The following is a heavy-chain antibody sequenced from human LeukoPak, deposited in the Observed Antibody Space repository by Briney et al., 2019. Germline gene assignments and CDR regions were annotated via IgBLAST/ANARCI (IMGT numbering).Heavy chain of an antibody. Sequence: SETLSLTCGVSGGSIRGYYWSWVRQSPGKGLEWIGDINQNAGTDYNPSLRGRVTMSIDSSKNQISLNVTAATAADTAIYYCARGRTRLSWLDPWGQGTLVTVSS. CDR2: INQNAGT. V-gene: IGHV4-34*01. CDR1: GGSIRGYY. J-gene: IGHJ5*02. D-gene: IGHD6-6*01. CDR3: ARGRTRLSWLDP.